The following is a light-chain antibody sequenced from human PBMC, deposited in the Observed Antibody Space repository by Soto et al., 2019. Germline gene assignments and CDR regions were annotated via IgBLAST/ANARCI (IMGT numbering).Light chain of an antibody. V-gene: IGKV3-11*01. J-gene: IGKJ5*01. CDR1: QSVSSY. Sequence: EIVMTQSPATLSVSPGERVTLSCRASQSVSSYLAWYQQKPGQAPRLLIYDASNRAAGIPARFSGSGSGTDFTLTISSLEPEDFAIYYCQQRQYWPPITFGQGTRLEIK. CDR3: QQRQYWPPIT. CDR2: DAS.